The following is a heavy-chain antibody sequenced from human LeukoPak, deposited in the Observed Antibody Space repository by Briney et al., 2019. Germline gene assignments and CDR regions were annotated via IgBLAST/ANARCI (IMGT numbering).Heavy chain of an antibody. D-gene: IGHD3-3*01. CDR2: IRSKAYGGTT. V-gene: IGHV3-49*04. CDR1: GFTFGDYA. Sequence: GGSLRLSCTASGFTFGDYAMSWVRQAPGKGLEWVGFIRSKAYGGTTEYAASVKGRFTISRDDSKSIAYLQMNSLKTEDTAVYYCTREDYDFWSGYYTGWFDPWGQGTLVTVSS. CDR3: TREDYDFWSGYYTGWFDP. J-gene: IGHJ5*02.